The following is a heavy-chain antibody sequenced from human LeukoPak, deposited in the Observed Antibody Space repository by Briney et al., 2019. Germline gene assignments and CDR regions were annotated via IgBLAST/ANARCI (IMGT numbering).Heavy chain of an antibody. Sequence: GGSLRLACAASGFTFSSYWMHWVRQAPGKGLVWVSRINSDVSSTSYADSVKGRFTISRDNAKNTLYLQMSGLRAEDTAVYYCARGSGVQVWSSLDYWGQGTLVTVSS. CDR3: ARGSGVQVWSSLDY. D-gene: IGHD5-18*01. J-gene: IGHJ4*02. CDR2: INSDVSST. CDR1: GFTFSSYW. V-gene: IGHV3-74*01.